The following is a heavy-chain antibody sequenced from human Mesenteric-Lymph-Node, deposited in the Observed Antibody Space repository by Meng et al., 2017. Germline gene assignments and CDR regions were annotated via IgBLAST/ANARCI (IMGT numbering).Heavy chain of an antibody. Sequence: QVQLQQWGAGLLKPSETLSLTCAVHGGSFSGYYWSWIRQPPGKGLEWTGEINHSGSTNYNPSLKSRVTISVDTSKNQFSLKLSSVTAADTAVYYCARHRRGGHCGGDCYALHYYFDLWGRGTLVTVSS. D-gene: IGHD2-21*02. CDR2: INHSGST. V-gene: IGHV4-34*01. CDR1: GGSFSGYY. J-gene: IGHJ2*01. CDR3: ARHRRGGHCGGDCYALHYYFDL.